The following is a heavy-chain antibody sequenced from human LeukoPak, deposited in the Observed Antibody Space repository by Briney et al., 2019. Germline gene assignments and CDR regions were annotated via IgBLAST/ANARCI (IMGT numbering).Heavy chain of an antibody. Sequence: PGGSLRLSCAASGFTLSSYAMSWVRQAPGKGLEWVSYISSSSSTIYYADSVKGRFTISRDNAKNSLYLQMNSLRAEDTAVYYCAREGIVVVPAATHYFDYWGQGTLVAVSS. CDR1: GFTLSSYA. CDR3: AREGIVVVPAATHYFDY. CDR2: ISSSSSTI. D-gene: IGHD2-2*01. V-gene: IGHV3-48*01. J-gene: IGHJ4*02.